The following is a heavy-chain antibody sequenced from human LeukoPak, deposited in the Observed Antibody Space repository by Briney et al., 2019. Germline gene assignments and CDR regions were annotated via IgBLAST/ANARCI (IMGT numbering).Heavy chain of an antibody. CDR3: ARGPERGSSPYYHYGMDV. D-gene: IGHD1-26*01. CDR1: GFSFSDHY. CDR2: TRDKGNSYTT. Sequence: GGSLRLSCAASGFSFSDHYMDWVRQAPGKGLEWVGRTRDKGNSYTTEYAASMKGRFTVSRDDSKNSVDLQMNSLRIEDTTVYYCARGPERGSSPYYHYGMDVWGQGTTVTVSS. J-gene: IGHJ6*02. V-gene: IGHV3-72*01.